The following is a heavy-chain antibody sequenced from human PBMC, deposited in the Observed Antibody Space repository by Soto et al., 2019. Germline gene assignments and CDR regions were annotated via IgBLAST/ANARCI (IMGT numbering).Heavy chain of an antibody. CDR2: ISYDGSNK. CDR1: GFTFSSYG. D-gene: IGHD6-25*01. CDR3: AKERRPNYYYGMDV. Sequence: QVQLVESGGGVVQPGRSLRLSCAASGFTFSSYGMHWVRQAPGKGLEWVAVISYDGSNKYYADSVKGRFTISRDNSKNTLYLQMNSLRAEDTAVYYGAKERRPNYYYGMDVWGQGTTVTVSS. J-gene: IGHJ6*02. V-gene: IGHV3-30*18.